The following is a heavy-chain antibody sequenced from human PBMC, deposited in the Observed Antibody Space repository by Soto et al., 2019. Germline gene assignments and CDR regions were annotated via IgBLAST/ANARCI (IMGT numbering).Heavy chain of an antibody. CDR3: ARVGCSSTSCRDPFDS. V-gene: IGHV4-4*07. D-gene: IGHD2-2*01. CDR2: LYTGGST. Sequence: SETLSLTCTVSSGSIRSYFWHWIRQPAGKGLEWIGRLYTGGSTTYNPSLKSRVTMSVXTXXXXFXLXLXXXTAAXTAVYFCARVGCSSTSCRDPFDSWGQGTLVTVSS. CDR1: SGSIRSYF. J-gene: IGHJ4*02.